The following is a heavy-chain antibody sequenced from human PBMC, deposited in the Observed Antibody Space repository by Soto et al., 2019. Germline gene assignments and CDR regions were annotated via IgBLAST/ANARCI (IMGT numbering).Heavy chain of an antibody. V-gene: IGHV1-8*01. CDR2: MNPNSGNT. J-gene: IGHJ6*02. D-gene: IGHD6-13*01. Sequence: ASVKVSCKASGYTFTSYDINWVRQATGQGLEWMGWMNPNSGNTGYAQKFQGRVTMTRNTSMSTAYMELSSLRSEDTAVYYCASPTEGMNSSSWYNYYYGMDVWGQGTTVTVSS. CDR3: ASPTEGMNSSSWYNYYYGMDV. CDR1: GYTFTSYD.